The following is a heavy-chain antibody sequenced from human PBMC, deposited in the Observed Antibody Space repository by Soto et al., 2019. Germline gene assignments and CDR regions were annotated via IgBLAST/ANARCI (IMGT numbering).Heavy chain of an antibody. CDR3: ARTTGNFFSYFDY. CDR2: IYPADSDT. V-gene: IGHV5-51*01. CDR1: GYSFTTYW. J-gene: IGHJ4*02. Sequence: GESLKISFKSSGYSFTTYWIGWVRQMPGKGLEWMGIIYPADSDTRYSPSFQGQVTISADKSISVVYLQWSSLKASDTAIYYCARTTGNFFSYFDYWGQGTPVTVSS. D-gene: IGHD1-7*01.